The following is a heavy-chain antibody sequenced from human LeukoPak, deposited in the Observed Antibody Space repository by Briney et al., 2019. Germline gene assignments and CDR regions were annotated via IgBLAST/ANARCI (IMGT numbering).Heavy chain of an antibody. J-gene: IGHJ4*02. Sequence: SETLSLTCTVSGGSISNYYRSWIRQPPGKGLEWMGYIYYSGSTNYNPSLKSRVTISVDTSKNQFSLKLSSVTAADTAVYYCAGGREQLVSRGLDYWGQGTLVTVSS. CDR1: GGSISNYY. D-gene: IGHD6-13*01. CDR3: AGGREQLVSRGLDY. CDR2: IYYSGST. V-gene: IGHV4-59*01.